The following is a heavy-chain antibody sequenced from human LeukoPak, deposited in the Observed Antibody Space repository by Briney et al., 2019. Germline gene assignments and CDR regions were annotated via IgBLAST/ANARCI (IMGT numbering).Heavy chain of an antibody. V-gene: IGHV4-30-4*01. CDR2: IYYSGST. CDR3: ARDLHTQGLITRSDY. J-gene: IGHJ4*02. CDR1: GGSISSGDYY. Sequence: PSETLSLTCTVSGGSISSGDYYWSWIRQPPGKGLEWIGYIYYSGSTYYNPSLKSRVTISVDTSKNQFSLKLSSVTAADTAVYYCARDLHTQGLITRSDYWGQGTLVTVSS. D-gene: IGHD3-10*01.